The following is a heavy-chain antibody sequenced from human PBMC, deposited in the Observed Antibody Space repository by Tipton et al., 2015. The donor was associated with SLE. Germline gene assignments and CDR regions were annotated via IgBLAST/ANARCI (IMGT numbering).Heavy chain of an antibody. V-gene: IGHV3-33*01. J-gene: IGHJ4*02. Sequence: SLRLSCAASGFTFSSYGMHWVRQAPGKGLEWVAVIWYDGSNKYYADSVKGRFTISRDNAKNSLYLQMNSLRAEDTAVYYCARDMGGSYMGYWGQGTLVTVSS. CDR1: GFTFSSYG. D-gene: IGHD1-26*01. CDR3: ARDMGGSYMGY. CDR2: IWYDGSNK.